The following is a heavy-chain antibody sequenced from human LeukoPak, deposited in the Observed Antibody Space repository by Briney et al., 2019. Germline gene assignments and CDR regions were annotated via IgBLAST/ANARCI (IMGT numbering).Heavy chain of an antibody. CDR3: ARERERFLNL. J-gene: IGHJ5*02. V-gene: IGHV3-30*04. CDR2: ISYDASNK. CDR1: GFSFSSFA. D-gene: IGHD3-3*01. Sequence: PGRSLRLSCAASGFSFSSFAMHWVRQAPGKGLEWVSFISYDASNKYYPDSVKGRFTISRDNSKNTLYLQLNSLRAEDTAVYYCARERERFLNLWGQGTLVTVSS.